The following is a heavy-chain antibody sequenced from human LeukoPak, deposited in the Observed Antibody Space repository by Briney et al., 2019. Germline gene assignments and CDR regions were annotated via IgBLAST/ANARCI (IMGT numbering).Heavy chain of an antibody. CDR2: ISYDGSNK. D-gene: IGHD2-21*01. Sequence: GGSLRLSCAASGFTFSSYAMHWVRQAPGKGLEWVAVISYDGSNKYYADSVKGRFTISRDNSKNTLYLQMNSLRAEDTAVYYCARGLGYFDYWGQGTLVTVSS. J-gene: IGHJ4*02. CDR1: GFTFSSYA. CDR3: ARGLGYFDY. V-gene: IGHV3-30*04.